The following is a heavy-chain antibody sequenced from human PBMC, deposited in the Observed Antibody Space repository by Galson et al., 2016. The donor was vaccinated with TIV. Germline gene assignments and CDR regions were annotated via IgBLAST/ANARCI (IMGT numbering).Heavy chain of an antibody. Sequence: SVKVSCKASGYTFRIYAMHWVRQAPGQRLEWMGCINAVNDNTKYSQKFQGRVTITRDTPANTAYMELSSLRSEDTAVYYCARPPYCGGDCFKYDSWGQGTLVTVSS. V-gene: IGHV1-3*01. J-gene: IGHJ5*02. CDR3: ARPPYCGGDCFKYDS. CDR1: GYTFRIYA. D-gene: IGHD2-21*01. CDR2: INAVNDNT.